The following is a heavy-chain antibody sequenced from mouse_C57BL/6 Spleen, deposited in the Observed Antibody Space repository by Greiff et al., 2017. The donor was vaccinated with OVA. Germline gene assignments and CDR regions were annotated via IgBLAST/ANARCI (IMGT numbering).Heavy chain of an antibody. CDR2: IYPRSGTT. CDR1: GYTFTSYG. V-gene: IGHV1-81*01. J-gene: IGHJ3*01. D-gene: IGHD3-2*02. Sequence: QVQLQQSGAALARPGASVKLSCKASGYTFTSYGISWVKQRTGQGLEWIGEIYPRSGTTYYNEKFKGKATLTAGQSSSTAYMELRSLTSEDSAVYFCARPAQEPFLLWGQETLVTVSA. CDR3: ARPAQEPFLL.